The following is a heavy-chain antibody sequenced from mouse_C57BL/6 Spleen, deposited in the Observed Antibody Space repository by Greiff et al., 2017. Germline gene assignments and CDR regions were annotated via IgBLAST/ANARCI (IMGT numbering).Heavy chain of an antibody. CDR2: IDPSDSYT. V-gene: IGHV1-50*01. J-gene: IGHJ3*01. CDR1: GYTFTSYW. D-gene: IGHD1-1*01. CDR3: ARGGSSSWFAY. Sequence: VQLQQPGAELVKPGASVKLSCKASGYTFTSYWMQWVKQRPGQGLEWIGEIDPSDSYTNYNPKFKGKATLTVDTSSSTAYMQLSSLTSEDSAVDYCARGGSSSWFAYWGQGTLVTVSA.